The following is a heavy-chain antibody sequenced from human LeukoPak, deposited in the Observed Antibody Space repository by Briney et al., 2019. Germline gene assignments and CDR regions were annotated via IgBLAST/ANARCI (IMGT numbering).Heavy chain of an antibody. CDR3: ARLVYGDYLIGY. J-gene: IGHJ4*02. CDR1: GGSISSGDYY. V-gene: IGHV4-30-4*01. D-gene: IGHD4-17*01. CDR2: IYYSGST. Sequence: SETLSLTCTVSGGSISSGDYYWSWIRQPPGKGLEWIGYIYYSGSTYYNPSLKSRVTISVDTSKNQFSLKLSSVTAADTAVYYCARLVYGDYLIGYWGQGTLVTVSS.